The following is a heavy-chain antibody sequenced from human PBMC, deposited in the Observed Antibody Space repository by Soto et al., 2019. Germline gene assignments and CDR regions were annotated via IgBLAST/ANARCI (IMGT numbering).Heavy chain of an antibody. J-gene: IGHJ6*02. V-gene: IGHV1-69*05. CDR3: AREYVDTGYYYYGMDV. D-gene: IGHD5-18*01. Sequence: SVKVSCKASGGTFSSYAISWVRQAPVQGLEWMGGIIPIFGTANYAQKFQGRVTMTRDTSISTAYMELSRLRSDDTAVYYCAREYVDTGYYYYGMDVWGQGTTVTVSS. CDR2: IIPIFGTA. CDR1: GGTFSSYA.